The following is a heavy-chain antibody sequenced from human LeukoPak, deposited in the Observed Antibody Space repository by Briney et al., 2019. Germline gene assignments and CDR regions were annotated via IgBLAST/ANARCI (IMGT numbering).Heavy chain of an antibody. J-gene: IGHJ3*02. CDR3: ARMGDYVWGSYRPFDAFDT. V-gene: IGHV4-4*07. Sequence: SETLSLTCTVSGGSISSYYWSWIRQPAGKGLEWIGRIYTSGSTNYNPSLKSRVTMSVDTSKNQFSLKLSSVTAADTAVYYCARMGDYVWGSYRPFDAFDTWGQGTMVTVSS. CDR1: GGSISSYY. CDR2: IYTSGST. D-gene: IGHD3-16*02.